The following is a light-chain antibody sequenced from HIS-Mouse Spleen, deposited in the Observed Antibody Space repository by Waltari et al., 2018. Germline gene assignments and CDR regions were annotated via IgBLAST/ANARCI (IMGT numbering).Light chain of an antibody. CDR2: EDS. Sequence: SYELTQPPPVSVSHGQTARITCSGDALPNNYPYWYQQKSGQAPVLVIYEDSKRPSGIPERFSGSSSGTMATLTISGAQVEDEADYYCYSTDSSGNHRVFGGGTKLTVL. CDR3: YSTDSSGNHRV. J-gene: IGLJ2*01. V-gene: IGLV3-10*01. CDR1: ALPNNY.